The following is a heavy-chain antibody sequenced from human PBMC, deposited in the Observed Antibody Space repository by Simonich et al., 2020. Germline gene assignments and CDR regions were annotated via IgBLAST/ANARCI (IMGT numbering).Heavy chain of an antibody. CDR1: GYSISSGYY. V-gene: IGHV4-38-2*01. J-gene: IGHJ6*02. D-gene: IGHD6-13*01. Sequence: QVQLQESGPGLVKPSETLSLTCAVSGYSISSGYYWGWIRQPPGKGLEWIGSIYHSGSTYYNPDLKSRVTISVDTYKNQFSLKLSSVTAADTAVYYCARVGYSNYYYYGMDVWGQGTTVTVSS. CDR3: ARVGYSNYYYYGMDV. CDR2: IYHSGST.